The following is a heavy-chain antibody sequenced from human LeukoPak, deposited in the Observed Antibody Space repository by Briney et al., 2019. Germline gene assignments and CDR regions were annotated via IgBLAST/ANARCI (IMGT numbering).Heavy chain of an antibody. J-gene: IGHJ4*02. D-gene: IGHD3-22*01. CDR2: ISGSGGST. CDR1: GFTFSSYA. Sequence: PGGSLRLSCAASGFTFSSYAMSWVRQAPGKGLEWVSAISGSGGSTYYADSVKGRFTISRDNSKNTLYLQMNSLRAEDTAVYYCASSEVDYYDSSGYPYWGQGTLVTVSP. V-gene: IGHV3-23*01. CDR3: ASSEVDYYDSSGYPY.